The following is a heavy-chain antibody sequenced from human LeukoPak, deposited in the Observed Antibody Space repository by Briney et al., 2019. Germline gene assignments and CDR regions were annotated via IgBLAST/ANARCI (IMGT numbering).Heavy chain of an antibody. CDR3: ATDAGIAASSTSY. D-gene: IGHD6-13*01. V-gene: IGHV3-66*01. J-gene: IGHJ4*02. CDR2: IYSGGST. CDR1: EFTVSDNY. Sequence: GALRLSCAVSEFTVSDNYMSWVRQAPGKGLEWVSLIYSGGSTHYADSVKGRFTISRDDSKNTLYLQMNSLKTEDTAAYYCATDAGIAASSTSYWGQRTLVTVSS.